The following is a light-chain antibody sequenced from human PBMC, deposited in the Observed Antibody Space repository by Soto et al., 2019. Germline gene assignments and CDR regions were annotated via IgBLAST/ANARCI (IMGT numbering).Light chain of an antibody. Sequence: DIQMTQSPSSLSASVGDRDTITCRASQSISTYLNWYQKRPGRAPKLLIYATSGLQTGVPSRFSGSGSGTDFTLTISSLQPEDFATYYCQQSYSIPTFGQGTKLEI. J-gene: IGKJ2*01. CDR2: ATS. CDR1: QSISTY. CDR3: QQSYSIPT. V-gene: IGKV1-39*01.